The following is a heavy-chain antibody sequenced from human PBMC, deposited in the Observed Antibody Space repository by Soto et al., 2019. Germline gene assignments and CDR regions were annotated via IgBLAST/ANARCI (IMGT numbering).Heavy chain of an antibody. CDR2: ISGSGGST. CDR3: AKEVIVVVPAAPGAHGGYFDY. CDR1: GFTFSSYA. D-gene: IGHD2-2*01. J-gene: IGHJ4*02. Sequence: GGSLRLSCAASGFTFSSYAMSWVRQAPGKGLEWVSAISGSGGSTYYADSVKGRFTISRDNSKNTLYLQMNSLRAEDTAVYYCAKEVIVVVPAAPGAHGGYFDYWGQGTLVTVSS. V-gene: IGHV3-23*01.